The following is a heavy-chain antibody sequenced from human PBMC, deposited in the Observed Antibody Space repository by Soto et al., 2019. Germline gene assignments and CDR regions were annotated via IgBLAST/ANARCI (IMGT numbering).Heavy chain of an antibody. CDR1: GGTFSSYA. J-gene: IGHJ4*02. V-gene: IGHV1-69*12. D-gene: IGHD5-12*01. CDR2: IIPIFGTA. Sequence: QVQLVQSGAEVKKPGSSVKVSCKASGGTFSSYAISWVRQDPGQGLEWMGGIIPIFGTANYAQKFQGRVTIPADESTSTAYMEQSSLRSEDTAVYYCARDVGRDGYNFFDYWGQGTLVTVSS. CDR3: ARDVGRDGYNFFDY.